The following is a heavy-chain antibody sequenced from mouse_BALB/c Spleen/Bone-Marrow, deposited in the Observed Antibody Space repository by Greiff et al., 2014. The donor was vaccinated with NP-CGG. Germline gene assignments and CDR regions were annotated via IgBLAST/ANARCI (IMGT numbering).Heavy chain of an antibody. J-gene: IGHJ4*01. Sequence: EVKLEESGPGLVKPSQSLSLTCSVTGYPITSGYYWNWIRQFPGNKLEWMGYISYDGSNNYNPSLKNRISITRDTSKNQFFLKLNSVTTEDTATYYCAKMGYAMDYWGQGTSVTVSS. CDR3: AKMGYAMDY. CDR1: GYPITSGYY. V-gene: IGHV3-6*02. CDR2: ISYDGSN.